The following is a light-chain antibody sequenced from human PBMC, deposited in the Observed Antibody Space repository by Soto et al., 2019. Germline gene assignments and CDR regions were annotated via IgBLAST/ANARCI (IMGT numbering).Light chain of an antibody. V-gene: IGKV3-15*01. Sequence: EIVMTQSPATLSVSPGERAALSCRASQSVSSNFAWYQQKPGQAPRLLIYGASTRATGIPARFSGSGSGTEFTPTISSLQSEDLLVYYCQQYNNWPYTFGQGTKLEIK. CDR2: GAS. J-gene: IGKJ2*01. CDR3: QQYNNWPYT. CDR1: QSVSSN.